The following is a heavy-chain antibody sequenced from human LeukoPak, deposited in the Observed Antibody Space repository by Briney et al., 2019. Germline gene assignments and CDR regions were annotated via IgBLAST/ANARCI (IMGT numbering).Heavy chain of an antibody. CDR1: GGSITSGSHY. D-gene: IGHD5-12*01. CDR3: ARERGLSGYSAYFDY. J-gene: IGHJ4*02. Sequence: SETLSLTCTVSGGSITSGSHYWNWIRQPAGKGLQWLGRIYTSGSTNYNPSLKSRLTISVDTSKNQFSLKLSSVTAADTAVYYCARERGLSGYSAYFDYWGQGTLVTVSS. V-gene: IGHV4-61*02. CDR2: IYTSGST.